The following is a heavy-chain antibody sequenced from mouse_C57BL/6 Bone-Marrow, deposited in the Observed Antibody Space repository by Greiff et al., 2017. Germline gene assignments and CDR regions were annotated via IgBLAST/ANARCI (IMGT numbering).Heavy chain of an antibody. D-gene: IGHD1-1*01. J-gene: IGHJ4*01. CDR2: IYPGSGST. Sequence: QVQLQQPGAELVKPGASVKMSCKASGYTFTSYWITWVKQRPGQGLEWIGDIYPGSGSTNYNEKFKSKATLTVDTSSSTAYMQLSSLTSEDSAVYYGEREGVYYYGSSYFYAMEYWGHGTSVSVAS. CDR1: GYTFTSYW. V-gene: IGHV1-55*01. CDR3: EREGVYYYGSSYFYAMEY.